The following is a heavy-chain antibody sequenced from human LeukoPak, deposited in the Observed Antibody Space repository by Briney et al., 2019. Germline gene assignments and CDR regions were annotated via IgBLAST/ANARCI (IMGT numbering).Heavy chain of an antibody. V-gene: IGHV3-23*01. CDR2: ISGSGGST. CDR3: AKAYLSSSGWYPDY. J-gene: IGHJ4*02. Sequence: PGGSLRLSCAASGFTFSSYAMSWVRQAPGKGLEWVSAISGSGGSTYYADSVKGRFTISRDNSKNTLYLQMNSLRAEDTAVYYCAKAYLSSSGWYPDYWGQGTLVTVSS. D-gene: IGHD6-19*01. CDR1: GFTFSSYA.